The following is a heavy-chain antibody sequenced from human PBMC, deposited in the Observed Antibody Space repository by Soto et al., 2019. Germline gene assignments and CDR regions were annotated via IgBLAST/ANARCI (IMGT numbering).Heavy chain of an antibody. V-gene: IGHV1-18*01. D-gene: IGHD6-13*01. CDR2: ISAYNGNT. J-gene: IGHJ4*02. CDR3: ATDHLGIAAAGIIDY. CDR1: GYTFTSYG. Sequence: QVPLVQSGAEVKKPGASVKVSCKASGYTFTSYGISWVRQAPGQGLEWMGWISAYNGNTNYAQKLQGRVTMTTDTSTSTAYMELRSLRSDDTAVYYCATDHLGIAAAGIIDYWGQGTLVTVSS.